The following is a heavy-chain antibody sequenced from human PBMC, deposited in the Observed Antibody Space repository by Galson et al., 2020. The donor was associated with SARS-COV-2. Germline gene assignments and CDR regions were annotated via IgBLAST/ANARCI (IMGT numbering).Heavy chain of an antibody. CDR3: AIRGYSGDAFDI. CDR2: INPNSGGT. V-gene: IGHV1-2*06. J-gene: IGHJ3*02. Sequence: ASVKVSCKASGYTFTGYYLHWARQAPGQGLEWMGRINPNSGGTNYAQKFQGRVTMTRDTSISTAYMELSRLRSDDTAVYYCAIRGYSGDAFDIWGQGTMVTVSS. CDR1: GYTFTGYY. D-gene: IGHD5-12*01.